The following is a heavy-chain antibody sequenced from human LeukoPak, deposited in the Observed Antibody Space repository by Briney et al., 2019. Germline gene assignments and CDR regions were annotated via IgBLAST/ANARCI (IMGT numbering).Heavy chain of an antibody. CDR1: GGSISSGDYY. V-gene: IGHV4-39*07. D-gene: IGHD3-3*01. Sequence: SETLSLTCTVSGGSISSGDYYWSWIRQPPGKGLEWIGEINHSGSTNYNPSLKSRVTISVDTSKNQFSLKLSSVTAADTAVYYCARGGHNYDFWSGYYTGYWFDPWGQGTLVTVSS. CDR3: ARGGHNYDFWSGYYTGYWFDP. J-gene: IGHJ5*02. CDR2: INHSGST.